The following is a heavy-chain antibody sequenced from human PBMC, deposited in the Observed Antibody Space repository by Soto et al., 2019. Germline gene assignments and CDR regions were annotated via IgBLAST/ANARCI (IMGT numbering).Heavy chain of an antibody. CDR1: GYTFTSYG. CDR2: ISAYNGNT. V-gene: IGHV1-18*01. J-gene: IGHJ4*02. CDR3: ARLDSSGSYWGIFGY. D-gene: IGHD3-22*01. Sequence: ASVKVSCKASGYTFTSYGISWVRQAPGQGLEWMGWISAYNGNTNYAQKLQGRATMTTDTSTSTAYMELRSPRSDDTAVYYCARLDSSGSYWGIFGYWGQGTLVTVSS.